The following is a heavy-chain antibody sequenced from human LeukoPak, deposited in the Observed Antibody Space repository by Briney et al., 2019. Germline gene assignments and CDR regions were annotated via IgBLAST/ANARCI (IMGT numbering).Heavy chain of an antibody. V-gene: IGHV3-30*03. D-gene: IGHD3-16*01. CDR2: ISDDGSSK. CDR1: GFTFSSYG. CDR3: ARGPPPYTEGDLFYYYGLDV. J-gene: IGHJ6*02. Sequence: GGSLRLSCAASGFTFSSYGMHWVRQAPGKGLEWMAVISDDGSSKYYADSVRGRFTISRDNSKNTLYLQMNSLRAEDTAVYYCARGPPPYTEGDLFYYYGLDVWGQGTTVTVSS.